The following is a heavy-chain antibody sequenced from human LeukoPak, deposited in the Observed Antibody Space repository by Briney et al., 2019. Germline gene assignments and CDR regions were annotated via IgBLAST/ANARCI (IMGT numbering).Heavy chain of an antibody. V-gene: IGHV1-18*01. Sequence: ASVKVSCKASGYTFTSYGISWVRQAPGQGLEGMGWISAYNGNTNYAQKLQGRVTMTTDTSTSTAYMELRSLRSDDTAVYYCAAHVLSYYYDSSGPSDYWGQGTLVTVSS. J-gene: IGHJ4*02. CDR2: ISAYNGNT. D-gene: IGHD3-22*01. CDR3: AAHVLSYYYDSSGPSDY. CDR1: GYTFTSYG.